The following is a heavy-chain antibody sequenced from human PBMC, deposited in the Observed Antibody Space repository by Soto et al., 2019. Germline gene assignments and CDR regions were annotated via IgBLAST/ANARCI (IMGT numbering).Heavy chain of an antibody. J-gene: IGHJ6*02. D-gene: IGHD2-15*01. V-gene: IGHV3-30*18. CDR1: GFTFSSYG. CDR3: AKDSDRDGPDIVVVGPLNYYYYYGMDV. Sequence: GGSLRLSCAASGFTFSSYGMHWVRQAPGKGLEWVAVISYDGSNKYYADSVKGRFTISRDNSKNTLYLQMNSLRAEDTAVYYCAKDSDRDGPDIVVVGPLNYYYYYGMDVWGQGTTVTVSS. CDR2: ISYDGSNK.